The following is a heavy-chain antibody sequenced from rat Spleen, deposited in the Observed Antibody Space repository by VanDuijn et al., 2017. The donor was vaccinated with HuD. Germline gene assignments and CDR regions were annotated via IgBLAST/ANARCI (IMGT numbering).Heavy chain of an antibody. D-gene: IGHD1-4*01. Sequence: EVQLAESGGGLVQPGRSLKLSCVASGFTFNNYWMTWVRQAPKKGLEWVATINNDGRTTYYRDSVKGRFTISRDNAENTLYLQLDSLRSEDTATYYCTTEPGYNSYFAYWGQGVMVTVSS. V-gene: IGHV5-31*01. CDR2: INNDGRTT. J-gene: IGHJ2*01. CDR1: GFTFNNYW. CDR3: TTEPGYNSYFAY.